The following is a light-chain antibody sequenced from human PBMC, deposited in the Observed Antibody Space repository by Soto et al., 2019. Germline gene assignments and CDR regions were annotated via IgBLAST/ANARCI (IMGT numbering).Light chain of an antibody. CDR1: SSNIGSNT. V-gene: IGLV1-44*01. CDR2: SHN. J-gene: IGLJ1*01. Sequence: QSVLTQPPSASGTPGQRVTISCSGSSSNIGSNTVNWYQQLPGTAPKLHIFSHNRRPSGVPDRFSGSKSGTSASLAISGLQSEDEADYYCSAWDDSLNGYVFGTGTKLTVL. CDR3: SAWDDSLNGYV.